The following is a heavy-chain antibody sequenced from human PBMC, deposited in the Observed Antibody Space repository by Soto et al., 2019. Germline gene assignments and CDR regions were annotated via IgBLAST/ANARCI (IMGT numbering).Heavy chain of an antibody. CDR3: AKEDKVLVNYYYYYGRDV. Sequence: EVQLLESGGGLVQPGGSLRLSCAASGFTFSSYAMSWVRQAPGMGLEWVSVISGSGYATYYADSVKGRFTVSRDNSHNTVYMQMNSLRAEDTAVYYCAKEDKVLVNYYYYYGRDVWGQGTTVTVSS. J-gene: IGHJ6*02. D-gene: IGHD2-15*01. V-gene: IGHV3-23*01. CDR1: GFTFSSYA. CDR2: ISGSGYAT.